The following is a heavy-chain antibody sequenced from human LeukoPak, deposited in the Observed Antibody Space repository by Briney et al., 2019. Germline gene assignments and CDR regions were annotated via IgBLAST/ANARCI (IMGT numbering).Heavy chain of an antibody. D-gene: IGHD3-10*01. CDR2: IYSGGST. CDR1: GFTVSNNY. CDR3: AKEQYYYGSGSFDY. J-gene: IGHJ4*02. V-gene: IGHV3-66*01. Sequence: GGSLRLSCAASGFTVSNNYMRWVRQAPGKGLEWVSLIYSGGSTYYADSVKGRFIISRDNSKNTLYLQMNSLRAEDTAVYYCAKEQYYYGSGSFDYWGQGTLVTVSS.